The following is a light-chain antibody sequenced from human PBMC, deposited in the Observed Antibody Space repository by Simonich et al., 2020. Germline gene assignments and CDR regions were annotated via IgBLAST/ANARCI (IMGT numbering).Light chain of an antibody. J-gene: IGLJ2*01. Sequence: QSALTQPASVSGSPGQSITISCTGTSSDVGSYNLVSWYQQHPGKAPKHLIYEGMNGPYGVSNRFSGSKSGNTASLTISGLQAEDEADYYCCSYAGSSTVVFGGGTKLTVL. CDR3: CSYAGSSTVV. CDR1: SSDVGSYNL. V-gene: IGLV2-23*01. CDR2: EGM.